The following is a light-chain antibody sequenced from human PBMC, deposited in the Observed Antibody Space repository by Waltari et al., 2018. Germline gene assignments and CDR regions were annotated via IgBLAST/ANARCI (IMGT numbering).Light chain of an antibody. J-gene: IGLJ1*01. CDR2: GEN. CDR3: TSRDSSGYRHV. CDR1: SLRKYY. V-gene: IGLV3-19*01. Sequence: SSELTQDPAVSVALGQTVRITCQGDSLRKYYATWYQQKPGQAPVLVIFGENKRPSGIPDRSSGSSSGNTASLTITGAQAEDEADYHCTSRDSSGYRHVFGTGTKVTVL.